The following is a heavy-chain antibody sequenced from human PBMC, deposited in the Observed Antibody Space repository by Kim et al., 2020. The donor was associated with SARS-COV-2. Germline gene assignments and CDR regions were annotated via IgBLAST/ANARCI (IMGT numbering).Heavy chain of an antibody. J-gene: IGHJ3*02. V-gene: IGHV3-30*01. Sequence: SVKGRFTISRDNSKNTLYLQMNSLRAEDTAVYYCARAYSSGYYGDDAFDIWGQGTMVTVSS. D-gene: IGHD3-22*01. CDR3: ARAYSSGYYGDDAFDI.